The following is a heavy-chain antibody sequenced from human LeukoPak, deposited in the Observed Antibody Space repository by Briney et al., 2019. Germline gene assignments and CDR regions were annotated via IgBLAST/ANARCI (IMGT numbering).Heavy chain of an antibody. CDR3: ARARDGYNLGFDY. D-gene: IGHD5-24*01. V-gene: IGHV4-59*01. J-gene: IGHJ4*02. CDR2: IYYSGST. Sequence: SETLSLTCTVSGGSISSYYWSWIRQPPGKGLEWIGYIYYSGSTNYNPSLKSRVTISVDTSKNLFSLKLSSATAVDTAVYYCARARDGYNLGFDYWGQGTLVTVSS. CDR1: GGSISSYY.